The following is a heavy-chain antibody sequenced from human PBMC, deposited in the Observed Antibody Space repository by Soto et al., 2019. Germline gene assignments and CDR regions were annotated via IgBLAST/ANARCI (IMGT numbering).Heavy chain of an antibody. J-gene: IGHJ4*02. CDR1: GYTFTSYV. Sequence: ASVKVSCKASGYTFTSYVINWVRQAPGQGLEWMGWMNPYSGNTGYAQKFQGRVTMTRNTSTSTAYMELSSLRSEDTAVYYCARVSSVEYYYKGIGYRDFDYWGQGTLVTVSS. CDR3: ARVSSVEYYYKGIGYRDFDY. CDR2: MNPYSGNT. D-gene: IGHD3-22*01. V-gene: IGHV1-8*02.